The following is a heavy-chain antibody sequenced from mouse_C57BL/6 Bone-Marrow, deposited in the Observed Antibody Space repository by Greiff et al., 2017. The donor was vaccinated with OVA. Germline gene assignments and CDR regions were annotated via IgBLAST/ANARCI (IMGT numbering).Heavy chain of an antibody. D-gene: IGHD2-5*01. Sequence: QVQLKESGAELVRPGASVTLSCKASGYTFTDYEMHWVKQTPVHGLEWIGAIDPETGGTAYNQKFKGKAILTADKSSSTAYMELRSLTSEHSAVYYCTRGYSNYYAMDYWGQGTSVTVSS. CDR1: GYTFTDYE. CDR2: IDPETGGT. V-gene: IGHV1-15*01. CDR3: TRGYSNYYAMDY. J-gene: IGHJ4*01.